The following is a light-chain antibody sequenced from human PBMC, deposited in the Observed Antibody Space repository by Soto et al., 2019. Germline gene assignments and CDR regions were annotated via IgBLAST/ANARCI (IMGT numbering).Light chain of an antibody. V-gene: IGLV2-23*01. CDR2: EGT. CDR1: SSDVGSDYL. Sequence: QSVLTQPASVSGSPGQSITISCTGTSSDVGSDYLVSWYQQHPGTAPKLIIYEGTKRPSGVSDRFSGSRSGNTASLTISGLQPEDEGDYFCCSYGDFRTSWVFGGGTKVTVL. J-gene: IGLJ3*02. CDR3: CSYGDFRTSWV.